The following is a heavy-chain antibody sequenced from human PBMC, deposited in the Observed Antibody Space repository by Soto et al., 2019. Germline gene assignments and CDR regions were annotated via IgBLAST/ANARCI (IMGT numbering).Heavy chain of an antibody. CDR2: IYYTGST. J-gene: IGHJ4*02. Sequence: KTSETLSLTCSVSGTSISSGDRYWSWIRQPPGRGLEWIGYIYYTGSTYPSPPLKSRLTISVDTSTNQFSLKLTSAAAAGTAVYYCASYTVNNSGYYDYWGQGTLVTVSS. CDR1: GTSISSGDRY. D-gene: IGHD6-19*01. V-gene: IGHV4-30-4*01. CDR3: ASYTVNNSGYYDY.